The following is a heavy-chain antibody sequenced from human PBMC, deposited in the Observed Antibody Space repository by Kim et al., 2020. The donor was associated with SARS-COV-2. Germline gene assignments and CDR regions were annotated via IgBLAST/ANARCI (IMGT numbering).Heavy chain of an antibody. CDR2: TYYRSKWSN. CDR3: ARDRSIVVAGTYLYGMDV. Sequence: SQTLSLTCAISGDSVSSNSAAWHWIRQSPSRGLEWLGRTYYRSKWSNDYAVSVKSRITINPDTSNNQFSLQLNSVTPEDTAVYYCARDRSIVVAGTYLYGMDVWGQGTTVTVSS. V-gene: IGHV6-1*01. D-gene: IGHD6-19*01. J-gene: IGHJ6*02. CDR1: GDSVSSNSAA.